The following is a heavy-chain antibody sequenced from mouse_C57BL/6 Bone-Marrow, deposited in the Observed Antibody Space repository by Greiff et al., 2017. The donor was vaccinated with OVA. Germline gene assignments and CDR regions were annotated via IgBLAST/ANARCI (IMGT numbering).Heavy chain of an antibody. D-gene: IGHD1-1*01. CDR3: ARTHYGSSYWYFDV. CDR2: IDPSDSYT. CDR1: GYTFPSYW. V-gene: IGHV1-69*01. Sequence: QVQLQQPGAELVMPGASVKLSCKASGYTFPSYWMHWVKQRPGQGLEWIGEIDPSDSYTNYNQKFKGKSTLTVDKSSSTAYMQLSSLTSEDSAVYYCARTHYGSSYWYFDVWGTGTTVTVSS. J-gene: IGHJ1*03.